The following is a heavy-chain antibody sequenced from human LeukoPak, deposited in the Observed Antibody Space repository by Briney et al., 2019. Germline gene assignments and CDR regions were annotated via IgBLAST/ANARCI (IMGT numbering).Heavy chain of an antibody. D-gene: IGHD1-26*01. CDR2: ISGSGGSI. J-gene: IGHJ3*02. Sequence: GGSLRLSCAASGFTFSSYEMNWVRQAPGKGLEWVSGISGSGGSIYYADSVKGRFTISRDNSKNTLYLQMNSLRAEDTAVYYCAKEWRGATVAHAFDIWGQGTMVTVSS. CDR1: GFTFSSYE. V-gene: IGHV3-23*01. CDR3: AKEWRGATVAHAFDI.